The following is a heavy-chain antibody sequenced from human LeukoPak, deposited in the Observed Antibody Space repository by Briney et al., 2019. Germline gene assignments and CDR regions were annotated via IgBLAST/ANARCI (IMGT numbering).Heavy chain of an antibody. J-gene: IGHJ4*02. CDR2: IKQDGSEK. CDR3: ARVRYDFWSGYYTGFDY. CDR1: GFTFSSYW. D-gene: IGHD3-3*01. Sequence: GGSLRLSCAASGFTFSSYWMSWVRQAPGKGLEWVANIKQDGSEKYYVDSVKGRFTISRDNAKNSLYLQMNSLRAEDTAVYYCARVRYDFWSGYYTGFDYWGQGTLVTVSS. V-gene: IGHV3-7*01.